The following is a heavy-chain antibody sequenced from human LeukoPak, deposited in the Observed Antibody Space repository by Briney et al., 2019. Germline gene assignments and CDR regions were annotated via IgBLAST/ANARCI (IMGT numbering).Heavy chain of an antibody. D-gene: IGHD3-9*01. V-gene: IGHV1-2*02. J-gene: IGHJ5*02. CDR3: ARDLGRYFDWLPPNWFDP. CDR1: GYTFTDYY. CDR2: INPNSGGT. Sequence: ASVKVSCKASGYTFTDYYMHWVRQAPGQGLEWMGWINPNSGGTNYAQKFYARVTMTRDTSISTAYMELSRLRSDDTAVFYCARDLGRYFDWLPPNWFDPWGQGTLVTVSS.